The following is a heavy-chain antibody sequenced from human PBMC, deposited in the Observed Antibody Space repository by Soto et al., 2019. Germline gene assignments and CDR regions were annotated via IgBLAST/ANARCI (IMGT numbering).Heavy chain of an antibody. CDR3: ARDGVYYYNAGTNDH. CDR2: ISAYNDNR. D-gene: IGHD3-22*01. Sequence: VASVKVSCKTSGYTFTRYGFSWVRQAPGQGLEWMGWISAYNDNRKYAQKFKDRVTMTTDTSTSTAYMELRNLRSDDTAVYYCARDGVYYYNAGTNDHWGQGTLVTVSS. J-gene: IGHJ4*02. V-gene: IGHV1-18*01. CDR1: GYTFTRYG.